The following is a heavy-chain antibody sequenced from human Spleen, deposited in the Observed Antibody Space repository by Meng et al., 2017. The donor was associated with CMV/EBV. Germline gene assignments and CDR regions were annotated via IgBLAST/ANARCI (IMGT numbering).Heavy chain of an antibody. CDR2: IIPIVGTT. CDR3: VPYSYDKGLFDF. CDR1: GGTFSSYA. J-gene: IGHJ4*02. D-gene: IGHD3-22*01. Sequence: SVKVSCKASGGTFSSYAITRVRQAPGQGLEWMGGIIPIVGTTNYAQKFQGRVAITADDSTNTAYMELSSLRSEDTAVYYCVPYSYDKGLFDFWGQGTLVTVSS. V-gene: IGHV1-69*13.